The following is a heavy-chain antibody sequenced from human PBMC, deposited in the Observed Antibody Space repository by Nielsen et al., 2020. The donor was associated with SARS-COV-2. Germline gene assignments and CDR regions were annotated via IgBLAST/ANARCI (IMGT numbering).Heavy chain of an antibody. J-gene: IGHJ4*02. D-gene: IGHD1-26*01. CDR1: GFTVSSNY. Sequence: GGSLRLSCAASGFTVSSNYMSWVRQAPGKGLEWVSVIYSGGSTYYADSVKGRFTISRDNSKNTLYLQMNSLRAGDTAVYYCARATWELLDYWGQGTLVTVSS. CDR2: IYSGGST. CDR3: ARATWELLDY. V-gene: IGHV3-53*01.